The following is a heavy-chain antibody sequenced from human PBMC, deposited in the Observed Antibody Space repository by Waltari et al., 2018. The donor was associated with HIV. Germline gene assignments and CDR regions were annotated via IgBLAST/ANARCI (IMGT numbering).Heavy chain of an antibody. CDR1: GASISSGGYY. V-gene: IGHV4-31*03. J-gene: IGHJ4*02. CDR2: ISHSGSI. CDR3: ASRSGGSRRPFDY. Sequence: QVYLQESGPGLVKPSQTLSLTCPVSGASISSGGYYWNWIRQHPGKGLEWIGYISHSGSIYYNPSLKSRVTISIDTSKNQFSLKLTSVTAADTAVFYCASRSGGSRRPFDYWGQGTLVTVSS. D-gene: IGHD2-15*01.